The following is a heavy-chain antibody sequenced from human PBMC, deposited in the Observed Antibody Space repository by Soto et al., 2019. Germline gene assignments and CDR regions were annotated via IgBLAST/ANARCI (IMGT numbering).Heavy chain of an antibody. CDR2: INWNGGST. V-gene: IGHV3-20*01. D-gene: IGHD6-6*01. Sequence: GGSLRLSCAASGFTFDDYGMSWVRQAPGKGLEWVSGINWNGGSTGYADSVKGRFTISRDNAKNSLYLQMNSLRAEDTALYHWAREYSSSLYYYYYMDVWGKGTTVTVSS. CDR3: AREYSSSLYYYYYMDV. J-gene: IGHJ6*03. CDR1: GFTFDDYG.